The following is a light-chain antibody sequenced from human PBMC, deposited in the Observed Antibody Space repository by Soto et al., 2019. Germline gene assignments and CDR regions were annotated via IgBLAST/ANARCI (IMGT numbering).Light chain of an antibody. V-gene: IGLV2-14*01. CDR2: EVS. CDR3: CSYTTSSTLV. J-gene: IGLJ1*01. CDR1: SSDVGTYNH. Sequence: QSTLTQPASVSVSPGQSITSSCTGTSSDVGTYNHVSWYQQHPGKAPQLIIYEVSNRPSGLSNRFSASKSGNTASLTISGLQAEDEADYYCCSYTTSSTLVFGTGTKVTVL.